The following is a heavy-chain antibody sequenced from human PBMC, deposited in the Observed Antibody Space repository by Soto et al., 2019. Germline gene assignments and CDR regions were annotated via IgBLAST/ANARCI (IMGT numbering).Heavy chain of an antibody. D-gene: IGHD6-13*01. V-gene: IGHV3-30-3*01. J-gene: IGHJ6*02. Sequence: GGSLRLSCAASGFPFSIYAMHLVRQSPGKGLEWVAVISYDGSNKYYADSVKGRFTISRDNSKNTLYLQMNSLRAEDTAVYYCARDRGTATKYYYYGMDVWGQGTTVTVSS. CDR2: ISYDGSNK. CDR3: ARDRGTATKYYYYGMDV. CDR1: GFPFSIYA.